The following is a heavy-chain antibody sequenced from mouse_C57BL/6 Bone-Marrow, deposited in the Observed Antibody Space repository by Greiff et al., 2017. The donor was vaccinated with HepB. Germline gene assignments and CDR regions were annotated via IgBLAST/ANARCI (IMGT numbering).Heavy chain of an antibody. D-gene: IGHD2-5*01. Sequence: EVMLVESGGGLVQPGGSMKLSCVASGFTFSNYWMNWVRQSPEKGLEWVAQIRLKSDNYATHYAESVKGRFTISRDDSKSSVYLQMNNLRAEDTGIYYCTKYYSKKGYIDVWGTGTTVTVSS. V-gene: IGHV6-3*01. J-gene: IGHJ1*03. CDR1: GFTFSNYW. CDR3: TKYYSKKGYIDV. CDR2: IRLKSDNYAT.